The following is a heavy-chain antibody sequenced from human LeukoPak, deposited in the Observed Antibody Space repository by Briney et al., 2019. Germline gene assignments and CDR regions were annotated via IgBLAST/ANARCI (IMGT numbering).Heavy chain of an antibody. CDR1: GFTFSSYG. CDR3: APSGTVDY. CDR2: ISYDGSNK. V-gene: IGHV3-30*03. Sequence: GGSLRLSCAASGFTFSSYGMHWVRQAPGKGLEWVAVISYDGSNKYYADSVKGRFTISRDNSKNTLYLQVNSLRAEDTAVYYCAPSGTVDYWGQGTLVTVSS. J-gene: IGHJ4*02. D-gene: IGHD1/OR15-1a*01.